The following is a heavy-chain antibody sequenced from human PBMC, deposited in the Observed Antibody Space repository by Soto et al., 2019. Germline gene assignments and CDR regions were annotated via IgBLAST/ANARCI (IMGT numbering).Heavy chain of an antibody. D-gene: IGHD3-10*01. Sequence: SVKVSCKASGGTFSGYAISWVRQAPGQGLEWMGGIIPLFGTAKYAQKFQGRVTITVDESTRTGYMELSSLRSEDTAVYYCATMGQETTFYGSGSGFDMDVWGQGTPVTVSS. V-gene: IGHV1-69*13. CDR2: IIPLFGTA. J-gene: IGHJ6*02. CDR1: GGTFSGYA. CDR3: ATMGQETTFYGSGSGFDMDV.